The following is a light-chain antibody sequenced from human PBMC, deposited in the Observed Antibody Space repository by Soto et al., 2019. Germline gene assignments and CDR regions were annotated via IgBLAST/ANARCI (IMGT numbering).Light chain of an antibody. CDR1: QSVSSY. J-gene: IGKJ5*01. CDR2: DTS. CDR3: QQRLSWPIT. V-gene: IGKV3-11*01. Sequence: EIVLTQSPATLSLSPGERATLSCRASQSVSSYLAWYQQKPGQAPRLLIYDTSNRASGIPARFSGSGSGTAFTLTISSLEPEDFAVYYCQQRLSWPITFGQGTRLDIK.